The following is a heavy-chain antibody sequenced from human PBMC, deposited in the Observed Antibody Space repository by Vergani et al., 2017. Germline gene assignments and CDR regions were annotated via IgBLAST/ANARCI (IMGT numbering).Heavy chain of an antibody. J-gene: IGHJ3*02. Sequence: EVQLVESGGGLVQPGGSLRLSCAASGFTFSSYWMSWVRQAPGKGLEWVANIKQDGSEKYYVESVKGRFTSSRDNAKNSLYLQMNSLRAEDTAVYYCARAVAARNIGFFGDPYAFDIWGQGTMVTVSS. CDR3: ARAVAARNIGFFGDPYAFDI. V-gene: IGHV3-7*03. CDR1: GFTFSSYW. D-gene: IGHD2-15*01. CDR2: IKQDGSEK.